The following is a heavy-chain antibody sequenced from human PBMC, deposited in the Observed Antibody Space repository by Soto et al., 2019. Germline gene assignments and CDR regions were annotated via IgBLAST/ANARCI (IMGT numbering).Heavy chain of an antibody. CDR3: ASDLNGGVIPDAFDI. V-gene: IGHV3-64*01. Sequence: GGSLRLSCAASGFTFSSYAMHWVRQAPGKGLEYVSAISSNGGSTYYANSVKGRFTISRDNSKNTLYLQMGSLRAEDMAVYYCASDLNGGVIPDAFDIWGQGTMVTVSS. CDR2: ISSNGGST. D-gene: IGHD3-16*01. CDR1: GFTFSSYA. J-gene: IGHJ3*02.